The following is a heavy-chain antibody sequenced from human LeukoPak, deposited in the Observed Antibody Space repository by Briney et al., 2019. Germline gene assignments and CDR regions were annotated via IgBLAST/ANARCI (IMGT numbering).Heavy chain of an antibody. J-gene: IGHJ4*02. CDR2: ISYDETYK. D-gene: IGHD3-10*02. Sequence: PGGSLRLSCAASGFSFSNYGMHWVRQAPGKGLEWVAVISYDETYKAYADSVKGRFTISRDNSNNALYLQMNSLRPEDTAVYYCAKADAREFDYWGQGTLVTVSS. CDR1: GFSFSNYG. CDR3: AKADAREFDY. V-gene: IGHV3-30*18.